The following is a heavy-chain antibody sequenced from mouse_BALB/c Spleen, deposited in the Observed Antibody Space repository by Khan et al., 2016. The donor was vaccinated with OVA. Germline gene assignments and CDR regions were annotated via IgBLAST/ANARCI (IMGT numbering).Heavy chain of an antibody. CDR3: ARSATDYYTLEY. D-gene: IGHD1-1*01. V-gene: IGHV1S136*01. Sequence: VQLQQSGPELVKPGASVKMSCKASGYTFTDYVMHWVKQKPGQGLEWIGYIYPSNDDTESSERFKGKATLTLDKSSSTAYMDLSGLTSADSSVYYCARSATDYYTLEYWGQGTSVTVSS. CDR1: GYTFTDYV. CDR2: IYPSNDDT. J-gene: IGHJ4*01.